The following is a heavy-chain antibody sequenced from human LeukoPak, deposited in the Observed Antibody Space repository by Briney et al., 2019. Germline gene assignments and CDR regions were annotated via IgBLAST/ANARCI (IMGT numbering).Heavy chain of an antibody. CDR2: ISYDGSNK. V-gene: IGHV3-30*04. CDR3: ARLSSVGGTIDY. Sequence: PGRSLRLSCAASGFTFSSYAMHWVRQAPGKGLEWVAVISYDGSNKYYADSVKGRFTISRDNSKNTLYLQMNSLRAEDTAVYYCARLSSVGGTIDYWGQGTLVTVSS. CDR1: GFTFSSYA. D-gene: IGHD4-23*01. J-gene: IGHJ4*02.